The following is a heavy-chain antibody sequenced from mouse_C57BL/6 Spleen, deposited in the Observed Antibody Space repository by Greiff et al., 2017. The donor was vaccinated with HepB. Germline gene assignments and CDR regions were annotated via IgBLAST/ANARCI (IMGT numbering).Heavy chain of an antibody. CDR3: ARKGETYYYAMDY. Sequence: VKLQQPGAELVMPGASVKLSCKASGYTFTSYWMHWVKQRPGQGLEWIGEIDPSDSYTNYNQKFKGKSTLTVDKSSSTAYMQLSSLTSEDSAVYYCARKGETYYYAMDYWGQGTSVTVSS. J-gene: IGHJ4*01. CDR1: GYTFTSYW. V-gene: IGHV1-69*01. CDR2: IDPSDSYT.